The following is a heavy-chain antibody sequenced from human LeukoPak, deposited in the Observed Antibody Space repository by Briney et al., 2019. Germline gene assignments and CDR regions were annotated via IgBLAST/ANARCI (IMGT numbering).Heavy chain of an antibody. CDR2: INHSGST. J-gene: IGHJ4*02. Sequence: PSETLSLTCAVYGGSFSGYYWSWIRQPPGKGLEWIGEINHSGSTNYNPSLKSRVTISVDTSKNQFSLKLSSVTAADTAVYYCARILAVDTADYWGQGTLVTVSS. CDR1: GGSFSGYY. V-gene: IGHV4-34*01. CDR3: ARILAVDTADY. D-gene: IGHD5-18*01.